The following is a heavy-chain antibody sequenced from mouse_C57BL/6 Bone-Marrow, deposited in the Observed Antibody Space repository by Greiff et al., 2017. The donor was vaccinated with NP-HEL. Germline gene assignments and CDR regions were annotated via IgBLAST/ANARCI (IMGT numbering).Heavy chain of an antibody. D-gene: IGHD1-1*01. V-gene: IGHV3-6*01. CDR3: ATLYGSSYGY. CDR2: ISYDGSN. Sequence: EVKLMESGPGLVKPSQSLSLTCSVTGYSITSGYYWNWIRQFPGNKLEWMGYISYDGSNNYNPSLKNRISITRDTSKNQFFLKLNSVTTEDTATYYCATLYGSSYGYWGQGTTLTVSS. J-gene: IGHJ2*01. CDR1: GYSITSGYY.